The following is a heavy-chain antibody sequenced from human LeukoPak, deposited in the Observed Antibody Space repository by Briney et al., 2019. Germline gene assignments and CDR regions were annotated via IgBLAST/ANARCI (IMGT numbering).Heavy chain of an antibody. V-gene: IGHV6-1*01. Sequence: SRTLSLTCDISGDSVSSNGASWTWIRQSPSRGLEWLGRTYYRSKWYNDYAVSVKSRISINPDTSKNQFSLQMNSVTPEDTAVYYCARETDFGVVTNWGQGTLVTVSS. CDR2: TYYRSKWYN. D-gene: IGHD3-3*01. J-gene: IGHJ4*02. CDR3: ARETDFGVVTN. CDR1: GDSVSSNGAS.